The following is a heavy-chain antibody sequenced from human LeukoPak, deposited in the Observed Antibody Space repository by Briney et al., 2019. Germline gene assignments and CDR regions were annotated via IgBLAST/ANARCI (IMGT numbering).Heavy chain of an antibody. CDR1: GGSISSSSYY. CDR3: ARVLVAARIIDY. D-gene: IGHD6-6*01. CDR2: IYYSGST. Sequence: PSETLSLTCTVSGGSISSSSYYWGWIRQPPGKGLEWIGYIYYSGSTNYNPSLKSRVTISVDTSKNQFSLKLSSVTAADTAVYYCARVLVAARIIDYWGQGTLVTVSS. V-gene: IGHV4-61*05. J-gene: IGHJ4*02.